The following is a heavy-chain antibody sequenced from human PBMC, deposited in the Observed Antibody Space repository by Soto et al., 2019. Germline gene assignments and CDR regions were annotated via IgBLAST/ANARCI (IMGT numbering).Heavy chain of an antibody. CDR3: ARDFGYGGYGDY. J-gene: IGHJ4*02. D-gene: IGHD5-12*01. Sequence: QVQLQESGPGLVKPSGTLSLTCAVSGGSITSSNWCSWVRQPPGKGLEWIEEIYHSGSTNYNPSLKSRVTIAVDKSKNQFSLKLSSVTAADTAVYYCARDFGYGGYGDYWGQGTLVTVSS. V-gene: IGHV4-4*02. CDR1: GGSITSSNW. CDR2: IYHSGST.